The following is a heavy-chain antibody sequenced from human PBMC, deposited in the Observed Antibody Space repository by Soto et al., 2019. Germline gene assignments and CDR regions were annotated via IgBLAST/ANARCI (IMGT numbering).Heavy chain of an antibody. CDR3: AKVIVLGASTLEY. D-gene: IGHD6-6*01. CDR2: ISGSTGTT. V-gene: IGHV3-23*01. CDR1: GFMFNHYA. J-gene: IGHJ4*02. Sequence: EQVLESGGGLVQPGGSLRLSCEASGFMFNHYAMAWVRQTPGKGLEGVSVISGSTGTTYYADSVKGRFTIYRDNSKTTVYLQTNSPRVEDSALYSCAKVIVLGASTLEYWGPGTRVTVSS.